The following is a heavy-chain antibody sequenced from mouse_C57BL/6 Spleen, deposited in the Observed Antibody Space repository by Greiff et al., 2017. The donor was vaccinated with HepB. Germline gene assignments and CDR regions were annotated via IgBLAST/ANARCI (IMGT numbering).Heavy chain of an antibody. CDR3: ARYALYGSSPMDY. CDR2: INPGSGGT. J-gene: IGHJ4*01. V-gene: IGHV1-54*01. Sequence: QVQLQQSGAELVRPGTSVKVSCKASGYAFTNYLIEWVKQRPGQGLEWIGVINPGSGGTNYNEKFKGKATLTADKSSSTAYMQLSSLTSEDSAVYVCARYALYGSSPMDYWGQGTSVTVSS. D-gene: IGHD1-1*01. CDR1: GYAFTNYL.